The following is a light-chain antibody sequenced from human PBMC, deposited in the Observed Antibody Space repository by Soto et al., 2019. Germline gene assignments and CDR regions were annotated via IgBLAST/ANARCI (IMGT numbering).Light chain of an antibody. V-gene: IGKV1-12*01. Sequence: DIQMTQSPSSVSASVGDRVTITCRASQGISSWLAWYQQKPGKAPKLLIYKASTLKSGVPSRFSGSGSGTEFTLTISSLQSEDFAVYYCQQYNNWPPITFGQGTRLEIK. CDR1: QGISSW. CDR2: KAS. CDR3: QQYNNWPPIT. J-gene: IGKJ5*01.